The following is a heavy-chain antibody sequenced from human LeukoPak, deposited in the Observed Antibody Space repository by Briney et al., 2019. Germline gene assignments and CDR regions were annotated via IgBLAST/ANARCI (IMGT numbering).Heavy chain of an antibody. V-gene: IGHV4-61*02. J-gene: IGHJ4*02. Sequence: PSETLSLTCTVSGGSISSGGYYWSWIRQHPGKGLEWIGRIYTSGSTNYNPSLKSRVTMSVDTSKNQFSLKLSSVTAADTAVYYCARVRPRNSGSYSLGYWGQGTLVTVSS. CDR2: IYTSGST. CDR3: ARVRPRNSGSYSLGY. D-gene: IGHD1-26*01. CDR1: GGSISSGGYY.